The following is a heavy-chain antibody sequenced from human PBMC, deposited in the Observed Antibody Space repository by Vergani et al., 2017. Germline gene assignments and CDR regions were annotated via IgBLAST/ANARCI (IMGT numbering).Heavy chain of an antibody. Sequence: QVQLVQSGAEVKKPGASVKVSCKASGYTFTGYYMHWVRQAPGQGLEWMGWINPNSGGTNYAQKFQGRVNMTRDTSISTAYMGLSRLRSDDTAVYYCAGGGSPYYYDSSGYSPDYWGQGTLVTVSS. D-gene: IGHD3-22*01. CDR2: INPNSGGT. CDR1: GYTFTGYY. CDR3: AGGGSPYYYDSSGYSPDY. V-gene: IGHV1-2*02. J-gene: IGHJ4*02.